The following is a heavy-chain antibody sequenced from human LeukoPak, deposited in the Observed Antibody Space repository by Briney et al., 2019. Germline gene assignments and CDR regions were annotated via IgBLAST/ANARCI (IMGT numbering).Heavy chain of an antibody. D-gene: IGHD3-3*01. CDR2: ISSNGGST. V-gene: IGHV3-64*01. J-gene: IGHJ4*02. Sequence: GGSLRPSCAASGFTFSSYSMNWVRQAPGKGLEYVSAISSNGGSTYYANSVKGRFTISRDNSKNTLYLQMGSLRAEDMAVYYCARSYYDFWSGSHPYFDYWGQGTLVTVSS. CDR1: GFTFSSYS. CDR3: ARSYYDFWSGSHPYFDY.